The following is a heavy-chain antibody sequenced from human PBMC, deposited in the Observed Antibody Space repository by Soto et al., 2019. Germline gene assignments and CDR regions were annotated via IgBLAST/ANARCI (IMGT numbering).Heavy chain of an antibody. V-gene: IGHV4-30-4*01. D-gene: IGHD3-22*01. CDR3: AREGYDSSGYYFIDY. CDR2: IYYSGST. CDR1: GGSISSGDYY. Sequence: SETLSLTCTVSGGSISSGDYYWSWIRQPPGKGLEWIGYIYYSGSTYYNPSLKSRVTISVDTSKNQFSLKLSSVTAADTAVYYCAREGYDSSGYYFIDYWGQGTLVTVSS. J-gene: IGHJ4*02.